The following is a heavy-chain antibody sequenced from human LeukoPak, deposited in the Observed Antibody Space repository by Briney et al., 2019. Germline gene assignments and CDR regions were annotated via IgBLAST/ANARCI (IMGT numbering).Heavy chain of an antibody. D-gene: IGHD4-17*01. CDR3: ARTTPENYYYYYYMDV. V-gene: IGHV3-30*04. Sequence: PGRSLRLSCAASGFTFSSYAMHWVRQAPGKGLEWVAVISYDGSNKYYADSVKGRFTISRDNSKNTLYLQMNSLRAEDTAVYYCARTTPENYYYYYYMDVWGKGTTVTVSS. CDR2: ISYDGSNK. J-gene: IGHJ6*03. CDR1: GFTFSSYA.